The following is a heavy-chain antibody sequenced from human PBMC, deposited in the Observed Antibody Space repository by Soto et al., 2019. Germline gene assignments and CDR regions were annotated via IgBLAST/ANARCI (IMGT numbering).Heavy chain of an antibody. V-gene: IGHV4-39*07. J-gene: IGHJ5*02. CDR3: VRDGTKTLRDWFDP. CDR2: TYYSGST. CDR1: GGSISSSSYY. D-gene: IGHD1-1*01. Sequence: SETLSLTCTVSGGSISSSSYYWGWIRQPPGKGLEGIGSTYYSGSTYYNPSLKSRVTISVDTSKKQFSLKLRSVTAADTAVYYCVRDGTKTLRDWFDPWGQGMSVTVSS.